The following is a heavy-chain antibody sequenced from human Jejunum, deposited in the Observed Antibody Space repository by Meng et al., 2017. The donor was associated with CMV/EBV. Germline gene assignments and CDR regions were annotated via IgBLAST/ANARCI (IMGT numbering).Heavy chain of an antibody. CDR1: FRLSSYG. CDR2: ISSSSRYI. CDR3: ARGRASGYYYILDY. J-gene: IGHJ4*02. Sequence: FRLSSYGLNWVRQAPGKGLEWVSSISSSSRYIFYADSVKGRFTISRDNAKNSLYLQMNGLRAEDTAVYYCARGRASGYYYILDYWGQGTLVTVSS. V-gene: IGHV3-21*01. D-gene: IGHD3-22*01.